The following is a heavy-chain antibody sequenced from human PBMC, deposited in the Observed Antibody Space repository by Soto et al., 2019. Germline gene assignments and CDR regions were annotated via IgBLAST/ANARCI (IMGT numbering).Heavy chain of an antibody. CDR3: AKDSDRDYGSRWFDP. CDR2: ISGSGGST. D-gene: IGHD4-17*01. Sequence: SGGSLRLSCAASGFTFSSYAMSWVRQAPAKGLEWVSAISGSGGSTYYADSVKGRFTISRDNSKNTLYLQMNSLRAEDTAVYYCAKDSDRDYGSRWFDPWGQGTLVTVSS. V-gene: IGHV3-23*01. CDR1: GFTFSSYA. J-gene: IGHJ5*02.